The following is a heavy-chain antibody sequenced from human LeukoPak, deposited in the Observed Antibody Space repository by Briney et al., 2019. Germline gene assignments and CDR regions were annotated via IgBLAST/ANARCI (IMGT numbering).Heavy chain of an antibody. CDR3: ASSYDILTGYYSPSYGMDV. CDR2: INPSGGST. J-gene: IGHJ6*02. Sequence: ASEKVSCKASGYTFTSYYMHWVRQAPGQGLEWMGIINPSGGSTSYAQKFQGRVTMTRDTSTSTVYMELSSLRSEDTAVYYCASSYDILTGYYSPSYGMDVWGQGTTVTVSS. V-gene: IGHV1-46*01. D-gene: IGHD3-9*01. CDR1: GYTFTSYY.